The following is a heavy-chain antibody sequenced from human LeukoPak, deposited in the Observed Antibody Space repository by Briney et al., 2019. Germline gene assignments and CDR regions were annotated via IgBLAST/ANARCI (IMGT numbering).Heavy chain of an antibody. J-gene: IGHJ4*02. D-gene: IGHD3-22*01. Sequence: ASVKVSCKASGYTFTGYYMHWVRQAPGQGLEWMGRINPNSGGTNYAQKFQGRVTMTRDTSISTAYMELSRLRSDGTAVYYCARDDGYDSSGYDFDYWGQGTLVTVSS. CDR1: GYTFTGYY. V-gene: IGHV1-2*06. CDR2: INPNSGGT. CDR3: ARDDGYDSSGYDFDY.